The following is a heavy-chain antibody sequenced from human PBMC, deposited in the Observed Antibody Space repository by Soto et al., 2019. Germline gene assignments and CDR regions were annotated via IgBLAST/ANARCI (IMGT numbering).Heavy chain of an antibody. V-gene: IGHV1-69*02. J-gene: IGHJ4*02. CDR1: GDTFNFYS. Sequence: QVQLVQSGAEVKSAGSSVKVSCKASGDTFNFYSINWVRQAPGLGLEWVGRVNPILSMSNYAQRFQGRVTMTADKSTGTAHIELRSLRSEDTAIYYCASNYGSGYRAFDSWGQGALVTVSS. CDR3: ASNYGSGYRAFDS. CDR2: VNPILSMS. D-gene: IGHD3-10*01.